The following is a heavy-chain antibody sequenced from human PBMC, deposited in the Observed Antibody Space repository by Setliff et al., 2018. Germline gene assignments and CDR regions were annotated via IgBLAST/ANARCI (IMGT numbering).Heavy chain of an antibody. CDR1: GFTFTSYS. Sequence: GGSLRLSCAASGFTFTSYSMNWVRQAPGKGLEWISSIRGSSTYIYYADSVKGRFTISRDNSKNPLYLQMNSLRAGDTAVYYCAKDAGLMSSGYYPLYFDYWGQGTLVTVSS. CDR3: AKDAGLMSSGYYPLYFDY. J-gene: IGHJ4*02. V-gene: IGHV3-21*01. D-gene: IGHD3-22*01. CDR2: IRGSSTYI.